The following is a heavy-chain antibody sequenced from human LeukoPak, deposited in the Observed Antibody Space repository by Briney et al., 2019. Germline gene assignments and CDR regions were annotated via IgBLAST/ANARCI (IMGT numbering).Heavy chain of an antibody. CDR3: VTFGGERGY. Sequence: GGSLRLSCAASGLTLISNYMNWVRQAPGKGLEWVSVIYSNGDTYYADSVKGRFTISRDNDKNTLYLQMNSLRAEDTAVYYCVTFGGERGYWGQGTVVTVSS. CDR1: GLTLISNY. CDR2: IYSNGDT. V-gene: IGHV3-53*01. J-gene: IGHJ4*02. D-gene: IGHD2-21*01.